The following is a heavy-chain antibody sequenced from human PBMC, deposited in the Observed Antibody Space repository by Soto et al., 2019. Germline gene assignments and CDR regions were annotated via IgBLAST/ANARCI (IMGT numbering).Heavy chain of an antibody. CDR3: AGDFGIHDYYYMDV. Sequence: GGSLRLSCAASGFTFSDYYMSWIRQAPGKGLEWVSYISSSGSTIYYADSVKGRFTISRDNAKNSLYLQMNSLRAEDTAVYYCAGDFGIHDYYYMDVWGKGTTVTVSS. V-gene: IGHV3-11*01. J-gene: IGHJ6*03. CDR2: ISSSGSTI. CDR1: GFTFSDYY. D-gene: IGHD3-16*01.